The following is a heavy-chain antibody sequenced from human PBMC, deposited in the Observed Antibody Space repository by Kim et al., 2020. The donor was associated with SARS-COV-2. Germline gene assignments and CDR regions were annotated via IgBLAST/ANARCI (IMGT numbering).Heavy chain of an antibody. CDR1: GFTFSSYA. CDR2: ISSNGGST. J-gene: IGHJ3*02. D-gene: IGHD6-13*01. CDR3: VKDAGIAAVGDAFDI. Sequence: GGSLRLSCSASGFTFSSYAMHWVRQAPGKGLEYVSAISSNGGSTYYADSVKGRFTISRDNSKNTLYLQMSSLRAEDTAVYYCVKDAGIAAVGDAFDIWGQGTMVTVSS. V-gene: IGHV3-64D*09.